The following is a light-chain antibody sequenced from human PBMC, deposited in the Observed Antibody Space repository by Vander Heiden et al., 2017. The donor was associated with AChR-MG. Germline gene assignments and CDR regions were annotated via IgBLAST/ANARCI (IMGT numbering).Light chain of an antibody. J-gene: IGLJ1*01. Sequence: QSALTQPRSVSGSPGQSVTISCPGTSSDVGGYNYASWYQLHPGKAPKLTIDDVTKRPSGVPDRFSGARSGNTASLTISGLQAEDEADYYCCSYARSLYVFGTGTKVTVL. CDR3: CSYARSLYV. V-gene: IGLV2-11*01. CDR1: SSDVGGYNY. CDR2: DVT.